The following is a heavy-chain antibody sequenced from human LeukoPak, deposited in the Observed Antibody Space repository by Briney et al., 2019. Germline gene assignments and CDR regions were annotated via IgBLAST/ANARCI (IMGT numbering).Heavy chain of an antibody. D-gene: IGHD1-26*01. CDR2: INPNSGGT. CDR3: ARVKRTTLGEPFDY. J-gene: IGHJ4*02. V-gene: IGHV1-2*02. CDR1: GYTFTGYY. Sequence: ASVKVSCKASGYTFTGYYMHWVRQAPGQWLEWMGWINPNSGGTNYAQKFQGRVTMTRDTSISTAYMELSRLRSDDTAVYYCARVKRTTLGEPFDYWGQGTLVTVSS.